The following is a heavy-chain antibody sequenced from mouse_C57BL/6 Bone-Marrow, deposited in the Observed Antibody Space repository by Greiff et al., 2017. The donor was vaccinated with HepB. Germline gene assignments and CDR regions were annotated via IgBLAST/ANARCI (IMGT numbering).Heavy chain of an antibody. V-gene: IGHV1-55*01. CDR3: ARWLLRSDY. CDR1: GYTFTSYW. CDR2: IYPGRGST. J-gene: IGHJ2*01. Sequence: QVQLQQPGAELVKPGASVKMSCKASGYTFTSYWITWVKQRPGQGLEWIGDIYPGRGSTNYNEKFKSKATLTVDTSSSTAYMQLSSLTSADSAVYYCARWLLRSDYWGQGTTLTVSS. D-gene: IGHD2-3*01.